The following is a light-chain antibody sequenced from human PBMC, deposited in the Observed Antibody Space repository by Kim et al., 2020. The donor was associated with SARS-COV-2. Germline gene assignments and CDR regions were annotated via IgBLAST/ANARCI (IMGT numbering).Light chain of an antibody. CDR2: DVS. J-gene: IGLJ1*01. V-gene: IGLV2-11*01. CDR3: CSYAGTSTSV. CDR1: SSDVGGYNN. Sequence: GPSATISCTGTSSDVGGYNNVSWYQQHPGKAPKLMIYDVSHRPSGVPDRFSGTKSDNTASLTISGLQAEDEADYYCCSYAGTSTSVFGTGTKVTVL.